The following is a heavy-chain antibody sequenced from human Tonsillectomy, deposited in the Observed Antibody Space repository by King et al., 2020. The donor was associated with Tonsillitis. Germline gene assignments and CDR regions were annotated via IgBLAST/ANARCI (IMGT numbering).Heavy chain of an antibody. D-gene: IGHD3-10*01. CDR3: AGHPNYGSGGYYTLGDNEEPANWFDT. CDR2: IYYSGST. CDR1: GGSISSSSYY. V-gene: IGHV4-39*07. J-gene: IGHJ5*02. Sequence: LQLQESGPGLVKPSETLSLTCTVSGGSISSSSYYWGWIRQPPGKGLEWIGSIYYSGSTYYNPSLKSRATISVDTSKNQFSLKLRSVTAADTAVYYCAGHPNYGSGGYYTLGDNEEPANWFDTWGQGTPVTVSS.